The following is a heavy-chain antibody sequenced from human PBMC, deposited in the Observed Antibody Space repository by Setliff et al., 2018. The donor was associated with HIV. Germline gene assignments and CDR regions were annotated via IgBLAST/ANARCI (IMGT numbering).Heavy chain of an antibody. CDR1: GASITSHY. CDR2: IYSTGST. D-gene: IGHD4-17*01. V-gene: IGHV4-59*11. J-gene: IGHJ4*03. Sequence: PSETLSLTCTVSGASITSHYWSWIRQSPGRELEWIGYIYSTGSTNYNPSLQSRVSISMDASKNKFSLKVTSVTSADTAVYYCAKGAGFYGDYTFDYWGPETLLVTVSS. CDR3: AKGAGFYGDYTFDY.